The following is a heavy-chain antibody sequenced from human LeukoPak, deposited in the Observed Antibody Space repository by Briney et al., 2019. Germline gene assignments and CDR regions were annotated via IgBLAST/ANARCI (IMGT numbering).Heavy chain of an antibody. Sequence: SETLSLTCAVYGGSFSGYYWSWIRQPPGKGLEWIGEINHSGSTNYNPSLESRVTISVDTSKNQFSLKLSSVTAADTALYYCARVSPGYCSSTSCYKSRWFDPWGQGTLVTVSS. D-gene: IGHD2-2*02. V-gene: IGHV4-34*01. CDR2: INHSGST. CDR3: ARVSPGYCSSTSCYKSRWFDP. J-gene: IGHJ5*02. CDR1: GGSFSGYY.